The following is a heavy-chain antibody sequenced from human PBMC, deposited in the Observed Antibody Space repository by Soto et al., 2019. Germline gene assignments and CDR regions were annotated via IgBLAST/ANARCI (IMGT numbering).Heavy chain of an antibody. Sequence: PSETLSLTCTVSGDSVSNYYWSWIRQPPGKGLEWIGYIYYIGSTKYNPSLKSRVTISVDTSKNQVSLRLGSVTAADTAIYYCARDDSNYLIKWFDPWGPGTLVTVSS. J-gene: IGHJ5*02. CDR1: GDSVSNYY. D-gene: IGHD4-4*01. CDR3: ARDDSNYLIKWFDP. V-gene: IGHV4-59*02. CDR2: IYYIGST.